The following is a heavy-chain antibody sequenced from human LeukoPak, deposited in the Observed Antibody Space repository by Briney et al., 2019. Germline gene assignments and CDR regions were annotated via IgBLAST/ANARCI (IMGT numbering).Heavy chain of an antibody. V-gene: IGHV3-48*04. J-gene: IGHJ4*02. D-gene: IGHD3-22*01. CDR2: ISSSGTTI. CDR3: AKDPRYYDSSGHQAY. Sequence: GGSLRLSCAGSEFTFSRYGMHWVRQAPGKGLEWVSYISSSGTTISYADSVKGRFTISRDNAKNSLYLQMNSLRAEDTAVYYCAKDPRYYDSSGHQAYWGQGTLVTVSS. CDR1: EFTFSRYG.